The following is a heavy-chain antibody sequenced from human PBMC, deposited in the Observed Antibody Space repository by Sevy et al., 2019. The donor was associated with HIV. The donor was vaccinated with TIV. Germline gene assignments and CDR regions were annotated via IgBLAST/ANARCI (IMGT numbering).Heavy chain of an antibody. CDR2: ISGSGGDT. CDR3: AKEHDNSWFDP. D-gene: IGHD3-9*01. V-gene: IGHV3-23*01. CDR1: GFTFSTYA. Sequence: GGSLRLSCAASGFTFSTYAMSWVRQAPGKGLEWVSVISGSGGDTYYADSVKGRFTISRDNSKNTLYLQMNSLRAEDTAVYYCAKEHDNSWFDPWGQGTLVTVSS. J-gene: IGHJ5*02.